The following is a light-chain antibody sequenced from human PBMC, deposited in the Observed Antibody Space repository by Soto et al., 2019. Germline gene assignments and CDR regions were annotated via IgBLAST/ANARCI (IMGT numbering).Light chain of an antibody. J-gene: IGLJ2*01. CDR1: SSNIGSNF. Sequence: QSVLTQPPSASGTPGQTVSISCSGSSSNIGSNFVCWYQQHPGKAPKLIFYEVSNRPPGLSDRFSGSKSGTTASLTISGLQAEDEADYFCSSYTTNKTLLFGGGTKLTVL. CDR3: SSYTTNKTLL. V-gene: IGLV2-14*01. CDR2: EVS.